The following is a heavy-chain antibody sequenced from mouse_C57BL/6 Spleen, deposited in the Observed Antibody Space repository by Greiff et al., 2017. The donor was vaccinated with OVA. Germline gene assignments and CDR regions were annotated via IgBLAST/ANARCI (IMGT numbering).Heavy chain of an antibody. D-gene: IGHD1-1*01. CDR2: IDPEDGET. Sequence: VQLKQSGAELVKPGASVKLSCTASGFNIKDYYMHWVKQRPEQGLEWIGRIDPEDGETKYAPKFQGKATITADTSSNTAYLQLSSLTSEDTAVYYCAITTVVAPYYAMDYWGQGTSVTVSS. CDR1: GFNIKDYY. J-gene: IGHJ4*01. CDR3: AITTVVAPYYAMDY. V-gene: IGHV14-2*01.